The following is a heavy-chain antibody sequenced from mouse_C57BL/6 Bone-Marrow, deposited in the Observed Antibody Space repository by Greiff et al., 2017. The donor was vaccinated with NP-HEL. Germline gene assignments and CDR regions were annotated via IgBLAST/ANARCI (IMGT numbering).Heavy chain of an antibody. Sequence: QVQLQQSGAELARPGASVKLSCKASGYTFTSYGISWVKQRTGQGLEWIGEIYPRSGNTYYNEKFKGKATLTADKSSSTAYMELRSLTSEDSAVYFCAREHLSVGYYAMDYWGQGTSVTVSS. V-gene: IGHV1-81*01. CDR1: GYTFTSYG. CDR3: AREHLSVGYYAMDY. D-gene: IGHD2-3*01. J-gene: IGHJ4*01. CDR2: IYPRSGNT.